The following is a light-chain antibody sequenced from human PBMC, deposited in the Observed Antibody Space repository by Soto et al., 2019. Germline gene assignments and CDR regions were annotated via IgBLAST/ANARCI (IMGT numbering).Light chain of an antibody. CDR3: QQYHKVPVT. V-gene: IGKV1-33*01. CDR1: QDVNNS. CDR2: DVS. Sequence: DIQMTQSPSSLSASVGDRVTITCQARQDVNNSLNWYHQKPRKAPNLLIYDVSNLGTEVPSRFSGSGSGTDFTFTISRLQPEDIGTYYCQQYHKVPVTFGQGTRLEIK. J-gene: IGKJ5*01.